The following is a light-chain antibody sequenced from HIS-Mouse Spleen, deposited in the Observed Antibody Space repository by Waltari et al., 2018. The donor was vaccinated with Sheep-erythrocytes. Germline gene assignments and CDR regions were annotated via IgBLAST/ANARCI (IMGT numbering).Light chain of an antibody. CDR3: CSYAGSSTPWV. Sequence: QSALTQPASVSGSPGQSITISCTGTSSDVGSYNLVSWYQQHPGKAPKLMIYEGSKRPSGVSNRFSGSKAGTPASLTISGLQAEDEADYYCCSYAGSSTPWVFGGGTKLTVL. J-gene: IGLJ3*02. CDR2: EGS. CDR1: SSDVGSYNL. V-gene: IGLV2-23*01.